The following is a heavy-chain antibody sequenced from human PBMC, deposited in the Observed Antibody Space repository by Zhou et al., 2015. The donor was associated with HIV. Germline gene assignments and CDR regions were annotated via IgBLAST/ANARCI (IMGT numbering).Heavy chain of an antibody. V-gene: IGHV1-2*06. CDR2: INPNSGGT. CDR3: AREVYDFNYYYYYMDV. CDR1: GYTFTGYY. J-gene: IGHJ6*03. Sequence: QVQLVQSGAEVKKPGASVKVSCKASGYTFTGYYMHWVRQAPGQGLEWMGRINPNSGGTNYAQKFQGRVTMTRDTSISTAYMELSRLTSDDTAVYYCAREVYDFNYYYYYMDVWGKGTTVTVSS. D-gene: IGHD3-3*01.